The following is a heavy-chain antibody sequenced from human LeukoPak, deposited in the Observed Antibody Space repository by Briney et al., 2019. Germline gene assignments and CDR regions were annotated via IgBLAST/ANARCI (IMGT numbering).Heavy chain of an antibody. D-gene: IGHD2-15*01. J-gene: IGHJ4*02. CDR2: ISYDGSNK. V-gene: IGHV3-30*18. Sequence: GGSLRLSCAASGFTFSSCDMHWVRQAPGKGLEWVAVISYDGSNKYFADSVKGRFTISRDNSKNTLYLQMNSLRAEDTAVYYCAKSSPYCSGGSCYGIGYFDYWGQGALVTVSS. CDR3: AKSSPYCSGGSCYGIGYFDY. CDR1: GFTFSSCD.